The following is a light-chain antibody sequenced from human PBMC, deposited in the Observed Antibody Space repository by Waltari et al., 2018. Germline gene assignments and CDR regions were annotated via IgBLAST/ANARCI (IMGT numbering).Light chain of an antibody. J-gene: IGLJ2*01. CDR1: SGDVGGYNY. CDR2: DVS. CDR3: SSYRTTTTRL. V-gene: IGLV2-14*03. Sequence: QSALTQPASVSGSPGQSIPISCTGTSGDVGGYNYVSWYQRHPGKAPKRIIYDVSERPSGVSTRFSGSKSGNTASLTISGLQAEDEADYYCSSYRTTTTRLFGGGTKVTVL.